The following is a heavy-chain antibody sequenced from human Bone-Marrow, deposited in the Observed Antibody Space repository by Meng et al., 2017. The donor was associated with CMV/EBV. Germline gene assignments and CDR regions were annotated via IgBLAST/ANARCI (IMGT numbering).Heavy chain of an antibody. V-gene: IGHV4-39*07. CDR3: ASLRTWIQR. J-gene: IGHJ4*02. CDR1: GGSISSSSYY. Sequence: SETLSLTCTVSGGSISSSSYYWGWIRQPPGKGLEWIGEINHSGSTNYNPSLKSRVTISVDTSKNQFSLKLSSVTAADTAVYYCASLRTWIQRWGQGTLVTVSS. CDR2: INHSGST. D-gene: IGHD5-18*01.